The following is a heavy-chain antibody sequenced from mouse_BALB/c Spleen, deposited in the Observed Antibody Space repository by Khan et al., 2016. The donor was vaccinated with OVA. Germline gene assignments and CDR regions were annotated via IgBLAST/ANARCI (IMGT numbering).Heavy chain of an antibody. Sequence: QVQLKQSGTELVRPGTSVKLSCKASGYTFTSYWMNWIKQRPEQGLEWIGRIDPYDSETHYNQKFKDKATLTVDKSSNTAYMQLTSLTSGDSAVYYGARNPFAYWGQGTLVTVSA. CDR3: ARNPFAY. J-gene: IGHJ3*01. V-gene: IGHV1-52*01. CDR1: GYTFTSYW. CDR2: IDPYDSET.